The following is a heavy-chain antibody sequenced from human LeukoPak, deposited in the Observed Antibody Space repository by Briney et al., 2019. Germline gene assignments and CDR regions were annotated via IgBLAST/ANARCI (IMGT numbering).Heavy chain of an antibody. D-gene: IGHD2-2*01. CDR2: IWYDGSNK. CDR1: GFTFSSYG. V-gene: IGHV3-30*02. CDR3: AKGGKYQLLRTSLDI. Sequence: PGGFLRLSCAASGFTFSSYGMHWVRQAPGKGLEWVAVIWYDGSNKYYADSVKGRFTISRDNSKNTLYLQMNSLRAEDMALYYCAKGGKYQLLRTSLDIWGQGTMVTVSS. J-gene: IGHJ3*02.